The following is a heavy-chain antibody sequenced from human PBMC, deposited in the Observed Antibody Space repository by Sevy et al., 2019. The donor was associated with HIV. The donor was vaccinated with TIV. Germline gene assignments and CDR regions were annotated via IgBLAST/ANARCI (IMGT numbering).Heavy chain of an antibody. J-gene: IGHJ6*02. V-gene: IGHV1-8*02. CDR3: ADCGSCDGWNQEYYYYRMDV. CDR2: MSPKSGNT. D-gene: IGHD3-16*01. CDR1: GDTFTTYD. Sequence: ASVKVSCKASGDTFTTYDINWVRQATGQGLEWMGWMSPKSGNTGFAQKFQGRLTMTRDTSISTAYMELSSLRSEDTAGYYRADCGSCDGWNQEYYYYRMDVLGQGTTVTVPS.